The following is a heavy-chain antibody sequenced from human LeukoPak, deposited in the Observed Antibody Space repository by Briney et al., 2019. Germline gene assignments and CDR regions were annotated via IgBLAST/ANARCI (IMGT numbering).Heavy chain of an antibody. CDR1: GYSFTDYG. V-gene: IGHV1-18*01. CDR3: ARDLAYCGSVCYFTFDI. CDR2: ISAHNGYT. D-gene: IGHD2-21*02. J-gene: IGHJ3*02. Sequence: ASVKVSCKVSGYSFTDYGFNWVRQAPGQGLEWMGWISAHNGYTNYAQKLQGRVTMTTDTSTSTAYMELRSLTSDDTAVYYCARDLAYCGSVCYFTFDIWGQGTMVTVSS.